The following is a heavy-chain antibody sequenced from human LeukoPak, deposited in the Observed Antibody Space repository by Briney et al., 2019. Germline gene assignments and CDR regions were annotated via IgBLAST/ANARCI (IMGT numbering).Heavy chain of an antibody. D-gene: IGHD3-22*01. J-gene: IGHJ5*02. CDR1: GGTFSSYA. V-gene: IGHV1-69*01. CDR3: ARVRDDSSGSNWFDP. CDR2: IIPIFGTA. Sequence: GSSVKVSCKASGGTFSSYAISWVRQAPGQGLEWMGGIIPIFGTANYAQKFQGRVTITADESTSTAYMELSSLRSEDTAVYYCARVRDDSSGSNWFDPWGQGTLVTVSS.